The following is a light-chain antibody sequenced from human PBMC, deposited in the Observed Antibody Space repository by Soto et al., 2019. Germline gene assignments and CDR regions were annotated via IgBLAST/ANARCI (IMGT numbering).Light chain of an antibody. Sequence: DIVMTQSPDSLAVSLGERATIHCKSSQSVLYSAKNKNFLTWYQQKPGQPPKLLIYWASTRESGVPDRFTGSGSGTDFALTSISQEEEDAAVYCEPHYIDARTVGQGTRLEIK. CDR2: WAS. CDR1: QSVLYSAKNKNF. CDR3: EPHYIDART. V-gene: IGKV4-1*01. J-gene: IGKJ5*01.